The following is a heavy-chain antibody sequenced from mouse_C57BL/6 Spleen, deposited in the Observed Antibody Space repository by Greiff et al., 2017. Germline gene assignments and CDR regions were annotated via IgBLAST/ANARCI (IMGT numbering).Heavy chain of an antibody. CDR1: GFTFSSYG. V-gene: IGHV5-6*01. Sequence: EVKLMESGRDLVKPGGSLKLSCAASGFTFSSYGMSWVRQTPDKRLEWVATISSGGSYTYYPDSVKGRFTISRDNAKNTLYLQMSSLKSEDTAMYYCARHDDYDAEYYAMDYWGQGTSVTVSS. D-gene: IGHD2-4*01. CDR2: ISSGGSYT. J-gene: IGHJ4*01. CDR3: ARHDDYDAEYYAMDY.